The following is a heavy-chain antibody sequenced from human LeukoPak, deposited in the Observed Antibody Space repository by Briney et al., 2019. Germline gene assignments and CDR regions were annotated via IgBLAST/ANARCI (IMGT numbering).Heavy chain of an antibody. Sequence: ETLSLTCAVSGGSISSSNWWSWVRQAPGKGLEWVSAISGSASSTYHADSVKGRFTISRDNSKNTLYLQMSSLRADDTAVYYCAMKAVPRPRLHDAFDFWGQGTVVSVSS. CDR2: ISGSASST. J-gene: IGHJ3*01. D-gene: IGHD5-24*01. V-gene: IGHV3-23*01. CDR1: GGSISSSN. CDR3: AMKAVPRPRLHDAFDF.